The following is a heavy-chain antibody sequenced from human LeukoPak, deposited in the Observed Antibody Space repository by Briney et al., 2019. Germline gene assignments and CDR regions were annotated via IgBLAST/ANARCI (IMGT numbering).Heavy chain of an antibody. CDR1: GGSISSSSYY. CDR2: IYYSGST. CDR3: ASERWELQPYYFDY. J-gene: IGHJ4*02. V-gene: IGHV4-39*01. D-gene: IGHD1-26*01. Sequence: PSETLSLTCTVSGGSISSSSYYWGWIRQPPGKGLEWIGSIYYSGSTYYNPSLKSRVTISVDTSKNQFSLKLSSVTAADTAAYYCASERWELQPYYFDYWGQGTLVTVSS.